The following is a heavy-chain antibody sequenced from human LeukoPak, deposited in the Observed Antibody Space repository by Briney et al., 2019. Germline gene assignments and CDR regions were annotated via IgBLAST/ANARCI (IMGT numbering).Heavy chain of an antibody. V-gene: IGHV3-30*02. CDR3: AKDIYSNYGFSPWFDL. J-gene: IGHJ5*02. D-gene: IGHD4-11*01. Sequence: GGSLRLSCAASGFTSSSYGMHWVRQAPGKGLEWVAFIRYDGSNKYYVDSVKGRFTISRDNSKNTLYLQMNSLRAEDTAVYYCAKDIYSNYGFSPWFDLWGQGTLVTVSS. CDR1: GFTSSSYG. CDR2: IRYDGSNK.